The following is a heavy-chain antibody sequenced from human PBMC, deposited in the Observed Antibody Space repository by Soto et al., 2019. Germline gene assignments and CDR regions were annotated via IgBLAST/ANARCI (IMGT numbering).Heavy chain of an antibody. CDR3: ARTADCSSTSCYASSFDY. J-gene: IGHJ4*02. V-gene: IGHV1-18*01. CDR2: ISAYNGNT. Sequence: ASVKVSCKASGYTFTSYGISWVRQAPGQGLEWMGWISAYNGNTNYAQKLQGRVTMTTDTSTSTAYMELRSLRSDDTAVYYCARTADCSSTSCYASSFDYWGQGTLVTVSS. D-gene: IGHD2-2*01. CDR1: GYTFTSYG.